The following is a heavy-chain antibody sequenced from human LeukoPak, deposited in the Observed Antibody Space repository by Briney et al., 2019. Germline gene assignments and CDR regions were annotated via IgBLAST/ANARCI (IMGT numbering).Heavy chain of an antibody. CDR1: GGSISSYY. CDR2: IYTSGST. Sequence: PSETLSLTCTVSGGSISSYYWSWIRQPPGKGLEWIGYIYTSGSTNYNPSLKSRVTISVDTSKNQFSLKLSSVTAADTAVYYCARLGSGSYFDYWGQGTLVTVPS. D-gene: IGHD1-26*01. J-gene: IGHJ4*02. CDR3: ARLGSGSYFDY. V-gene: IGHV4-4*09.